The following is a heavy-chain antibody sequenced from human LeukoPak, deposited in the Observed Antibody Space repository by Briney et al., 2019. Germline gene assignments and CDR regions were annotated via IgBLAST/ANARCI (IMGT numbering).Heavy chain of an antibody. J-gene: IGHJ3*02. CDR3: AKEGSSHTGEADDAFDI. D-gene: IGHD6-13*01. Sequence: PGRSLRLSCAASGFTFDDYAMHWVRQAPGKGLEWVSGISWNSGSIGYADSVKGRVTISRDNAKNSLYLQMNSLRAADTAVYYCAKEGSSHTGEADDAFDIWGQGTMVTVSS. V-gene: IGHV3-9*01. CDR1: GFTFDDYA. CDR2: ISWNSGSI.